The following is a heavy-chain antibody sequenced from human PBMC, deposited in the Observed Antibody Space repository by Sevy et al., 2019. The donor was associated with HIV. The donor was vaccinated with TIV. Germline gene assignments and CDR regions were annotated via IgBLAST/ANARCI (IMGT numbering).Heavy chain of an antibody. D-gene: IGHD3-3*01. V-gene: IGHV1-3*01. CDR2: VHAGNGHT. Sequence: ASVNVSCKASGYTFSNNAIHWVRQAPGQRLEWMGWVHAGNGHTKFSGKFQDRVTISSETSATTVYMDMTSLPSEDTAIYYCARGKGGIFGVVTGQFDYWGQGTLVTVSS. CDR3: ARGKGGIFGVVTGQFDY. CDR1: GYTFSNNA. J-gene: IGHJ4*02.